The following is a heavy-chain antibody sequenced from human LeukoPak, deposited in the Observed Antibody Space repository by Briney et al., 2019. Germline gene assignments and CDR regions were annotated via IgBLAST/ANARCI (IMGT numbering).Heavy chain of an antibody. J-gene: IGHJ4*02. D-gene: IGHD3-22*01. CDR2: ISYDGSNK. Sequence: GGSLRLSCAASGFTFSSYAMHWVRQAPGKGLEWGAVISYDGSNKYYADSVKGRFTISRDNSKNTLYLQMNSLRAEDTAVYDCARDYYDSSGYYPDYWGQGTLVTVSS. CDR3: ARDYYDSSGYYPDY. CDR1: GFTFSSYA. V-gene: IGHV3-30*04.